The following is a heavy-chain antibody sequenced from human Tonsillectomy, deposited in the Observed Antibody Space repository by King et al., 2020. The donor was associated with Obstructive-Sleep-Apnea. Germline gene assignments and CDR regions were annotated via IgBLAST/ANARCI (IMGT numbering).Heavy chain of an antibody. CDR2: IKQDGYEK. J-gene: IGHJ4*02. Sequence: VQLVESGGGLVQPGGSLRLSCAASGFTFSNYWMSWVRQAPGKGLEWGANIKQDGYEKHYVDSVKGRFTISRENAKNSLSLQMNSLRAEDTAVYYCARGLNYFDYWGQGTLVTVSS. V-gene: IGHV3-7*04. CDR3: ARGLNYFDY. CDR1: GFTFSNYW.